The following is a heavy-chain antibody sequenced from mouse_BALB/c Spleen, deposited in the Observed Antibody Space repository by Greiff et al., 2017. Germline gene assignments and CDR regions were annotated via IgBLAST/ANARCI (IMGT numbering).Heavy chain of an antibody. CDR3: ARRGVVVDYYAMDY. Sequence: QVQLKESGAELMKPGASVKISCKATGYTFSSYWIEWVKQRPGHGLEWIGEILPGSGSTNYNEKFKGKATFTADTSSNTAYMQLSSLTSEDSAVYYCARRGVVVDYYAMDYWGQGTSVTVSS. CDR1: GYTFSSYW. CDR2: ILPGSGST. V-gene: IGHV1-9*01. J-gene: IGHJ4*01. D-gene: IGHD1-1*01.